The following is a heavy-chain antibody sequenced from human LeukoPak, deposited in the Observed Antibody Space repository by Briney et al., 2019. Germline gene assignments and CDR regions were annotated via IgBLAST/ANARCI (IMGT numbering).Heavy chain of an antibody. CDR1: GFTFDDYA. V-gene: IGHV3-9*01. CDR3: ARFGSMVRLPMGYYFDY. J-gene: IGHJ4*03. CDR2: ISWNSGSI. D-gene: IGHD3-10*01. Sequence: KAGGSLRLSCAASGFTFDDYAMHWVRQAPGKGLEWVSGISWNSGSIGYADSVKGRFTISRDNAKNSLYLQMNSLRAEDTAVYYCARFGSMVRLPMGYYFDYWGQGTMVTVSS.